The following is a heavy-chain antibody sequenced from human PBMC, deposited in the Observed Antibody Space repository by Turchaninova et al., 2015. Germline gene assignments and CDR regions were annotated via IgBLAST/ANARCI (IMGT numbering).Heavy chain of an antibody. J-gene: IGHJ5*02. D-gene: IGHD1-20*01. Sequence: QVQLQQWGAGLLKPSETLSLHCAVYGGSFSDYFWSWLRHTQGNGLEWIGEINHSGSTNYNPSRKSRVTRAVDTSKNQFSLKLSSVTAADTAVFFCASLPREQITGSITWGQGTLVTVSS. CDR3: ASLPREQITGSIT. V-gene: IGHV4-34*01. CDR2: INHSGST. CDR1: GGSFSDYF.